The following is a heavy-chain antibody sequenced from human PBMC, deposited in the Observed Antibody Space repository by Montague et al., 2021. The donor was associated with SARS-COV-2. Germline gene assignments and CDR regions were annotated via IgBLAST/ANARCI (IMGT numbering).Heavy chain of an antibody. D-gene: IGHD2-2*01. V-gene: IGHV4-34*01. Sequence: SETLSLTCAISGGSFSNYYWSWIRQPPGKGLEWIGEVNQSGTTIYNPSVKSGVTISEDTSKNQFYLRLNSVTAADTAVYYCARGRRPEVVPGAGPAGRASDIWGQGTMVTVSS. J-gene: IGHJ3*02. CDR3: ARGRRPEVVPGAGPAGRASDI. CDR1: GGSFSNYY. CDR2: VNQSGTT.